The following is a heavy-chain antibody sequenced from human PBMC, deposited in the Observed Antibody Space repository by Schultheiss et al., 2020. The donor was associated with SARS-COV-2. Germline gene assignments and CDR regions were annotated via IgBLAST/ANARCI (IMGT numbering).Heavy chain of an antibody. CDR2: IYSSGST. CDR1: GGSISSYY. CDR3: ARGFAPLDY. J-gene: IGHJ4*02. V-gene: IGHV4-59*12. Sequence: SETLSLTCTVSGGSISSYYWSWSRQPPGKGLEWIGYIYSSGSTYYNPSLKSRVTISVDTSKNQFSLKLSSVTAADTAVYYCARGFAPLDYWGQGTLVTVSS.